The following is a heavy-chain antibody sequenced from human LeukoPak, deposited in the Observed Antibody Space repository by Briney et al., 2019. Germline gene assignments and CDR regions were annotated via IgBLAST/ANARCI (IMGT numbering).Heavy chain of an antibody. J-gene: IGHJ6*03. CDR2: IYYSGST. Sequence: SETLSLTCTVSGGSISSGDYYWSWIRQPPGKGLEWIGYIYYSGSTYYNPSLKSRVTMSVDTSKNQLSLKLSSVTAADTAVYYCARGGQDIVVERHYYYYYMDVWGKGTTVTVSS. V-gene: IGHV4-30-4*08. CDR3: ARGGQDIVVERHYYYYYMDV. CDR1: GGSISSGDYY. D-gene: IGHD2-2*01.